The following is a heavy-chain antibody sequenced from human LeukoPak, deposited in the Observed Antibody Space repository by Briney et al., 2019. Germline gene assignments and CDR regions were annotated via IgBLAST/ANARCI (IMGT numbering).Heavy chain of an antibody. CDR1: GLSFSGFG. CDR2: IRYDGSIT. J-gene: IGHJ4*02. D-gene: IGHD6-6*01. CDR3: ARDPSARLNGDY. V-gene: IGHV3-30*02. Sequence: GGSLRLSCAASGLSFSGFGMHWVRQCPGKGLEWVTYIRYDGSITYYADSVKGRFTISRDNAKNSLYLQMNSLRAEDTAVYYCARDPSARLNGDYWGQGTLVTVSS.